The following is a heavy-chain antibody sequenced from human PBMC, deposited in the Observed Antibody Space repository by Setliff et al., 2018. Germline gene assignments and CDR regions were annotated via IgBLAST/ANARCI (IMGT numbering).Heavy chain of an antibody. Sequence: SETLSLTCTVSGGSISNTYYYWSWIRQPAGKGLEWIGHIYTSWSTNYNLSLKSRVTISLDSSKNQFSLRLSSVTAADAAVYFCARESATIGEFPLYYFDKWGQGIPVTVSS. CDR1: GGSISNTYYY. CDR2: IYTSWST. V-gene: IGHV4-61*09. CDR3: ARESATIGEFPLYYFDK. D-gene: IGHD3-10*01. J-gene: IGHJ4*02.